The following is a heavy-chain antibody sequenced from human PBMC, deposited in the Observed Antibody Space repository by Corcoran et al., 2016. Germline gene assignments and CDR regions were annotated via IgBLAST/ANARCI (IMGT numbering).Heavy chain of an antibody. D-gene: IGHD3-3*01. V-gene: IGHV1-3*01. J-gene: IGHJ4*02. Sequence: QVQLVQSGAEVKKPGASVKVSCKASGYTFTSYAMHWVRQAPGQRLEWMGWINAGNGNTKYSQKFQGRVTITRDTSASTAYMELSSLRSEDTAVLYCARDRTIFGVAPEYWGQGTLVTVSS. CDR3: ARDRTIFGVAPEY. CDR1: GYTFTSYA. CDR2: INAGNGNT.